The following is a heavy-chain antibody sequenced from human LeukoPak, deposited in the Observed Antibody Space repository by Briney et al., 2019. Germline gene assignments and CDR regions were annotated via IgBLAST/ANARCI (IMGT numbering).Heavy chain of an antibody. CDR1: GFTFSSYP. CDR3: AKGYCSSTSCREIDY. V-gene: IGHV3-30-3*01. J-gene: IGHJ4*02. CDR2: ISYDGSEK. D-gene: IGHD2-2*01. Sequence: GGSLRLSCAASGFTFSSYPMHWVRQAPGKGLEWVAVISYDGSEKHYADPVKGRFTISRDNSKNTLYLQMNSLRAEDTAVYYCAKGYCSSTSCREIDYWGQGTLVTVSS.